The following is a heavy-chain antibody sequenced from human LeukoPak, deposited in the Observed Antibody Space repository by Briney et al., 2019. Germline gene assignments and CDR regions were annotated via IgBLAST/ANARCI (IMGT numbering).Heavy chain of an antibody. CDR1: GFSVSSNY. D-gene: IGHD3-22*01. Sequence: HPGGSLRLSCAASGFSVSSNYMTWVRQAPGKGLECVSVIYGGGNTYYADSVKGRFTISRDNSKNTLYLQMNSLRAEDTAVYYCAKWGPPYYDSSGYAPYFDYWGQGTLVTVSS. CDR3: AKWGPPYYDSSGYAPYFDY. CDR2: IYGGGNT. V-gene: IGHV3-53*01. J-gene: IGHJ4*02.